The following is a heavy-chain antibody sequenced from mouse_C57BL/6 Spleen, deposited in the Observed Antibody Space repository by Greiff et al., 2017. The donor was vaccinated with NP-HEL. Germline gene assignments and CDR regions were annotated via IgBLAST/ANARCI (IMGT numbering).Heavy chain of an antibody. CDR3: AREGDSSGFDY. CDR1: GYAFGSSW. CDR2: IYPGDGDT. V-gene: IGHV1-82*01. J-gene: IGHJ2*01. Sequence: QVQLQQSGPELVKPGASVKISCKASGYAFGSSWMNWVKQRPGKGLEWIGRIYPGDGDTNYNGKFKGKATLTADKSSSTAYMQLSSLTSEDSAVYFCAREGDSSGFDYWGQGTTLTVSS. D-gene: IGHD3-2*02.